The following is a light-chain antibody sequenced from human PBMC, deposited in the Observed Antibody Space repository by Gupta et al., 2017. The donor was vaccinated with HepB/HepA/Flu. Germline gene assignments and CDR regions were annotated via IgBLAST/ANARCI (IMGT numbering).Light chain of an antibody. J-gene: IGKJ4*01. Sequence: EIVLTLSPGTLPFSPGERATLSCRASQSVSSSYLAWYQQKPGQAPRLLIYGASSRATGIPDRFSGSGSGTDFTLTISRLEPEDFAVYYCQQYGSSPALTFGGGTKVEIK. V-gene: IGKV3-20*01. CDR1: QSVSSSY. CDR3: QQYGSSPALT. CDR2: GAS.